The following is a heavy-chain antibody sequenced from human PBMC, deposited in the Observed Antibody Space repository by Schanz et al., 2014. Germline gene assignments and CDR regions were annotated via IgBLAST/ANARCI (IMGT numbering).Heavy chain of an antibody. CDR3: ARKTDSSGTGDY. CDR2: IYSGGDT. J-gene: IGHJ4*02. Sequence: EVQLVESGGGLIHPGGSLRLSCAVSGFTVNTNYMTWVRQAPGKGLEWVSLIYSGGDTNYAGSVKGRFTISRDGSKNTLYLQMNSLRAEDTAVYYCARKTDSSGTGDYWGQGTLVTVSS. CDR1: GFTVNTNY. V-gene: IGHV3-66*01. D-gene: IGHD6-19*01.